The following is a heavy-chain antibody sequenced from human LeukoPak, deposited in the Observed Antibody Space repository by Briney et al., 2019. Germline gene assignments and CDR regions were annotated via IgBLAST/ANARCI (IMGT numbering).Heavy chain of an antibody. CDR2: IYYSGST. J-gene: IGHJ5*02. Sequence: SETLSLTCTVSGGSISSYYWSWIRQPPGKGLEWIGYIYYSGSTNYNPSLKSRVTISVDTSKNQFSLKLSSVTAADTAVYYCAREGSGSGQDWFDPWGQGTLVTVSS. V-gene: IGHV4-59*01. CDR1: GGSISSYY. D-gene: IGHD3-10*01. CDR3: AREGSGSGQDWFDP.